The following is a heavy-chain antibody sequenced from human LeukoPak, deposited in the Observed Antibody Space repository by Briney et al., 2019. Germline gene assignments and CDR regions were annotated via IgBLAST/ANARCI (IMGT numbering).Heavy chain of an antibody. D-gene: IGHD6-19*01. Sequence: SVKVSCKASGGTFSSYAISWVRQAPGQGLEWMGRIIPILGIANYAQKFQGRVTITADKSTSAAYMELSSLRSEDTAVYYCARDLGAGTFVFDYWGQGTLVTVSS. CDR2: IIPILGIA. CDR1: GGTFSSYA. CDR3: ARDLGAGTFVFDY. J-gene: IGHJ4*02. V-gene: IGHV1-69*04.